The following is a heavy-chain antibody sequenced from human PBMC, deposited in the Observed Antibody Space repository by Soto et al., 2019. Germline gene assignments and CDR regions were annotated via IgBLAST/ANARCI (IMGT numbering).Heavy chain of an antibody. Sequence: PSETLSLTCAVCGGSINSGDYYWSWIRQPPGKGLEWIGYIYYSGSTYYNPSLKSRVTISVDTSKNQFSLKLSSVTAADTAVYYCASSKGGSYFDYWGQGTLLTVSS. J-gene: IGHJ4*02. V-gene: IGHV4-30-4*01. CDR2: IYYSGST. D-gene: IGHD1-26*01. CDR3: ASSKGGSYFDY. CDR1: GGSINSGDYY.